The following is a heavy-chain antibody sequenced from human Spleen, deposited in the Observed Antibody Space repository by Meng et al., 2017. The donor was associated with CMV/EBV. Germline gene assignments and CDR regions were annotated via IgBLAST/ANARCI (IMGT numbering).Heavy chain of an antibody. Sequence: SQTLSLTCAVYGGSFSGYYWSWIRQPPGKGLEWIGEINHSGSTNYNPSLKSRVTISVDTSKNQFSLKLSSVTAADTAVYYCARGRGSSAPWGQGTLVTVSS. V-gene: IGHV4-34*01. D-gene: IGHD6-13*01. CDR1: GGSFSGYY. CDR3: ARGRGSSAP. J-gene: IGHJ5*02. CDR2: INHSGST.